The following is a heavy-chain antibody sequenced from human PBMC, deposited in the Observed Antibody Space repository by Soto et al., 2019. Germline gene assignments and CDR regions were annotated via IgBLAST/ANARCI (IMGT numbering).Heavy chain of an antibody. Sequence: LRLSCAASGFTFSSYGMHWVRQAPGKGLEWVAVISYDGSNKYYADSVKGRFTISRDNSKNTLYLQMNSLRAEDTAVYYCAKDLDYGGNYFDYWGQGTLVTVSS. CDR2: ISYDGSNK. D-gene: IGHD4-17*01. V-gene: IGHV3-30*18. J-gene: IGHJ4*02. CDR3: AKDLDYGGNYFDY. CDR1: GFTFSSYG.